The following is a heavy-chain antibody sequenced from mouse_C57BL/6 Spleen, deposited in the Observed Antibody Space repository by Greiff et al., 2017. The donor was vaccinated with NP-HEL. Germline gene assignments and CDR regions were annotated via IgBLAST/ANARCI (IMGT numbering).Heavy chain of an antibody. V-gene: IGHV1-76*01. Sequence: VQGVESGAELVRPGASVKLSCKASGYTFTDYYINWVKQRPGQGLEWIARLYPGSGNTYYNEQFKGKATLTAERSSSTAYMQLSSLTSEDSAVDYCARSLDYDYDGTWFAYWGQGTLVTVSA. CDR2: LYPGSGNT. CDR1: GYTFTDYY. D-gene: IGHD2-4*01. CDR3: ARSLDYDYDGTWFAY. J-gene: IGHJ3*01.